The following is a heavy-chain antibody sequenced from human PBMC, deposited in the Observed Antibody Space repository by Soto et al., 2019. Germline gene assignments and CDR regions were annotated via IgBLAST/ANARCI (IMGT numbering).Heavy chain of an antibody. CDR1: GFTFNNAW. CDR3: AAMSGHSSVWSDH. V-gene: IGHV3-15*01. D-gene: IGHD3-22*01. Sequence: VQLVESGGGLVKPGGSLRLSCAASGFTFNNAWMSWVRQAPGKGLEWVGRVKSKTEGGTVDYAAPVKGRFSISRDDSTNTLYVQMNSLKTEDTAVYYCAAMSGHSSVWSDHWGQGTLVTVSS. CDR2: VKSKTEGGTV. J-gene: IGHJ5*02.